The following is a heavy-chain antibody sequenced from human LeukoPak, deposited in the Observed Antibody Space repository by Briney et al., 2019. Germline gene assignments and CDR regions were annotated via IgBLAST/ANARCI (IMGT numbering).Heavy chain of an antibody. V-gene: IGHV3-53*01. CDR1: GFTVSNNY. J-gene: IGHJ4*02. CDR3: ARDLHPSHFDY. Sequence: PGGSLRLSCAASGFTVSNNYMSWVRQAPGKGLEWVSVIYGGGATCYADSVKGRLTISRDNSKNTVYLQMNSLRAEDTAVYYCARDLHPSHFDYWGQGTLVTVSS. CDR2: IYGGGAT.